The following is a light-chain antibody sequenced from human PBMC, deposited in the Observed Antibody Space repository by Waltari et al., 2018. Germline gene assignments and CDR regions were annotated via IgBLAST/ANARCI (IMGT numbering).Light chain of an antibody. V-gene: IGLV2-14*03. Sequence: QSALTQPASVSGSPGQSITIFCTGTSSDIGGYNYVSWYQQVPGKAPQLMIYDVSNRPAWVASRFSVSKSGNTASLTISGRQAEDEADYFCSSYVDSSTLELFGGGTSLTIL. CDR2: DVS. CDR3: SSYVDSSTLEL. J-gene: IGLJ2*01. CDR1: SSDIGGYNY.